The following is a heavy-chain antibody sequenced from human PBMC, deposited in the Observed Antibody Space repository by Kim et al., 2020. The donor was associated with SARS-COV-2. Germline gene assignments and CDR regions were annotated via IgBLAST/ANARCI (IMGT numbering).Heavy chain of an antibody. D-gene: IGHD3-22*01. Sequence: GGSLRLSCAASGFTFISYSLGWVRQAPGKGLEWVSAVTGDGDYTDYADSVKGRFTISRDNSKNTLYLHMNSLRAEDTAVYYCAKRSMVSSGYFDHWGQGTLVTVSS. CDR2: VTGDGDYT. CDR1: GFTFISYS. V-gene: IGHV3-23*01. J-gene: IGHJ4*02. CDR3: AKRSMVSSGYFDH.